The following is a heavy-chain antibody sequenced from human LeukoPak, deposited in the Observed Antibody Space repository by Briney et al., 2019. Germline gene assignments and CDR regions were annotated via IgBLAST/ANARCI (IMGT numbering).Heavy chain of an antibody. J-gene: IGHJ5*02. CDR1: GFTFSSFA. CDR3: ARDHNGGSYDREPWFDP. CDR2: ISGSGGRT. D-gene: IGHD1-26*01. Sequence: GGSLRLSCVASGFTFSSFAMTWVRQAPGKGLEWVSVISGSGGRTYYADSVKGRFTISRDNSNNTLYLQMNSLRAEDTAVYYCARDHNGGSYDREPWFDPWGQGTLVTVSS. V-gene: IGHV3-23*01.